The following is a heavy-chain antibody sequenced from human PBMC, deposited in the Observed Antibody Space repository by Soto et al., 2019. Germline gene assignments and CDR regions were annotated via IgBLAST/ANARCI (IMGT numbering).Heavy chain of an antibody. CDR2: IYYSGST. J-gene: IGHJ5*02. D-gene: IGHD6-13*01. Sequence: SETLSLTCTVSGCSISSYYWSWIRQPPGKGLEWIGYIYYSGSTNYNPSLKSRVTISVDTSKNQFSLKLSSVTAADTAVYYCASSGYSSSWYNDNWFDPWGQGTLVTVSS. V-gene: IGHV4-59*01. CDR1: GCSISSYY. CDR3: ASSGYSSSWYNDNWFDP.